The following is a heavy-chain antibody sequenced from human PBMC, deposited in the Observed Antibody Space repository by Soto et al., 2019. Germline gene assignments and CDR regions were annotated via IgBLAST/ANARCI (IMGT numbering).Heavy chain of an antibody. Sequence: PSETLSLTCAVSGGSISSSNWWSWVRQPPGKGLEWIGEIYHSGSTNYNPSLKSRVTISVDKSKNQFSLKLSSVTAADTAVYYCARLGLRGVIWWFAPWGQGTLVTVSS. CDR3: ARLGLRGVIWWFAP. D-gene: IGHD3-16*02. CDR2: IYHSGST. J-gene: IGHJ5*02. CDR1: GGSISSSNW. V-gene: IGHV4-4*02.